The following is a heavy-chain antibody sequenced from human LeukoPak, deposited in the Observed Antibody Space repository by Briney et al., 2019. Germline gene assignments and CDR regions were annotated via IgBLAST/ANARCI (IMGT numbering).Heavy chain of an antibody. D-gene: IGHD1-14*01. J-gene: IGHJ4*02. CDR2: IYYSGST. CDR1: GGSISSGGYY. Sequence: SQTLSLTCTVSGGSISSGGYYWSWIRQHPGKGLEWIGYIYYSGSTSYNPSLKSRVTISVDTSKNQFSLKLSAVTAADTAVYYCSRRSLPPTIPGDYWGQGTLGTGSS. CDR3: SRRSLPPTIPGDY. V-gene: IGHV4-31*03.